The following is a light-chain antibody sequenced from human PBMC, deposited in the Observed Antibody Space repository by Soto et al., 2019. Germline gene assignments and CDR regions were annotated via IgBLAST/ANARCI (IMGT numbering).Light chain of an antibody. J-gene: IGKJ1*01. CDR2: DTS. CDR1: QGIGDT. CDR3: QQYGTSPQT. V-gene: IGKV3D-15*02. Sequence: EVVMRQSPATLSVSPGEGATLSCRASQGIGDTLAWYQHKPGQAPGILIYDTSTRASGVPDRFSGSGSGTEFTLTISRLEPEDFAVYYCQQYGTSPQTFGQGTKVDIK.